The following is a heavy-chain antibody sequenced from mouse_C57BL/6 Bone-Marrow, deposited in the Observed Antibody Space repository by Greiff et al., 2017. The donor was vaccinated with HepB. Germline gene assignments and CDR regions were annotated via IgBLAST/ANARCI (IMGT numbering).Heavy chain of an antibody. J-gene: IGHJ2*01. CDR1: GYTFTSYW. CDR2: IDPSDSYT. CDR3: ATLYSNSYYFDY. V-gene: IGHV1-69*01. D-gene: IGHD2-5*01. Sequence: VQLQQPGAELVMPGASVKLSCKASGYTFTSYWMHWVKQRPGQGLEWIGEIDPSDSYTNYNQKFKGKSTLTVDKSSSTAYMQLSSLTSEDSAVYYCATLYSNSYYFDYWGQGTTLTVSS.